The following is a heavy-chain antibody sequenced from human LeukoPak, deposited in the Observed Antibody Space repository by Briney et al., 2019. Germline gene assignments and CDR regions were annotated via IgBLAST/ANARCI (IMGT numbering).Heavy chain of an antibody. J-gene: IGHJ4*02. D-gene: IGHD3-10*01. CDR3: ARSVGFGSYYFDY. CDR1: GYTLTELS. CDR2: FDPEHGET. Sequence: ASVKVSCKVSGYTLTELSIHWVRQAPGKGLEWMGGFDPEHGETIYAQKFQGRVTMTEDTSTDTAYMELRSLRSDDTAVYYCARSVGFGSYYFDYWGQGTLVTVSS. V-gene: IGHV1-24*01.